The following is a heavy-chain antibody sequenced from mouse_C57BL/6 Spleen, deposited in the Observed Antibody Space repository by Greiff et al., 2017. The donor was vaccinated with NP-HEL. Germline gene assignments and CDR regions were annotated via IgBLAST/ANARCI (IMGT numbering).Heavy chain of an antibody. CDR2: ISSGSSTI. Sequence: EVQGVESGGGLVKPGGSLKLSCAASGFTFSDYGMHWVRQAPEKGLEWVAYISSGSSTIYYADTVKGRFTISRDNAKNTLFLQMTSLRSEDTAMYYCARGGAYYGNYWFADWGQGTLVTVSA. CDR1: GFTFSDYG. D-gene: IGHD2-10*01. J-gene: IGHJ3*01. V-gene: IGHV5-17*01. CDR3: ARGGAYYGNYWFAD.